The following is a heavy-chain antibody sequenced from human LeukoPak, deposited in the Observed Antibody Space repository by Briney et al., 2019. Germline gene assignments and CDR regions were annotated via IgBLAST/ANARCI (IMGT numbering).Heavy chain of an antibody. Sequence: SETLSLTCTVSGGSISSYYWSWIRQPPGKGLEWIGRIYTSGSTNYNPSLKRRVTMSVDTSKNQFPLKLSSVTAADTAVYYCARASWRSSSDFDYWGQGTLVTVSS. J-gene: IGHJ4*02. CDR2: IYTSGST. CDR3: ARASWRSSSDFDY. CDR1: GGSISSYY. D-gene: IGHD6-6*01. V-gene: IGHV4-4*07.